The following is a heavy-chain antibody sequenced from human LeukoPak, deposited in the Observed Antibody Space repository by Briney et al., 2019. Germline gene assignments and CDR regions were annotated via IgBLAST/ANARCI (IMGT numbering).Heavy chain of an antibody. D-gene: IGHD3-3*01. Sequence: GGSLRHSCAASGFTLSSDLLHWVRQAPGKGVAGVSRINTDGSTTNGGAAVDDRFTINGGNSKSTLYVQMNILIAENRVVYYCATYYFWSGYGVGYWGQGTLVTVSS. V-gene: IGHV3-74*01. CDR3: ATYYFWSGYGVGY. CDR1: GFTLSSDL. J-gene: IGHJ4*02. CDR2: INTDGSTT.